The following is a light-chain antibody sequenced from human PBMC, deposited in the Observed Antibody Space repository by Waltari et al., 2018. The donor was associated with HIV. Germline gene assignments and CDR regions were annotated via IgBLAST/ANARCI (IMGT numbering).Light chain of an antibody. CDR3: QVWDYNSDRWV. J-gene: IGLJ3*02. Sequence: SYVLTQPPSVSVAPGQTARITSGGNNLGTKNMQWYQQRPGQAPVLVVSDDSDRPSDIPERFSGSNSANTATLSISRVEAGDEADYYCQVWDYNSDRWVFGGGTKLTVL. CDR2: DDS. CDR1: NLGTKN. V-gene: IGLV3-21*02.